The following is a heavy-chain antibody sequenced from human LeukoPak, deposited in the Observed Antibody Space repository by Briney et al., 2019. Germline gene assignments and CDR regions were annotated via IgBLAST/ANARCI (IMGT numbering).Heavy chain of an antibody. V-gene: IGHV1-2*02. CDR1: GYTVTSYD. Sequence: ASVKVSCKASGYTVTSYDINWVRQATGQGLEWMGWINPNSGGTNYAQKFQGRVTMTRDTSISTAYMELSRLRSDDTAVYYCARGWQLERRLSVYWGQGTLVTVSS. CDR2: INPNSGGT. CDR3: ARGWQLERRLSVY. J-gene: IGHJ4*02. D-gene: IGHD1-1*01.